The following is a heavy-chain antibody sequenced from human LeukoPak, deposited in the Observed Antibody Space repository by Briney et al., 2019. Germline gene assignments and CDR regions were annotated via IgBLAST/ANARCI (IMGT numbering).Heavy chain of an antibody. CDR2: ISGSGGST. V-gene: IGHV3-23*01. CDR3: ANSPYSSSWYLSSPFDP. CDR1: GFTFSSYA. J-gene: IGHJ5*02. D-gene: IGHD6-13*01. Sequence: GGSLRLSCAASGFTFSSYAMSWVRQAPGKGLEWVSAISGSGGSTYYADSAKGRFTISRDNSKNTLYLQMNSLRAEDTAVYYCANSPYSSSWYLSSPFDPWGQGTLVTVSS.